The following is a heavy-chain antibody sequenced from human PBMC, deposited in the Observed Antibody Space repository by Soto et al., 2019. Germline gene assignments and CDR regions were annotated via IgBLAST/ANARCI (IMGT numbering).Heavy chain of an antibody. D-gene: IGHD3-22*01. Sequence: EVQLVESGGGLVQPGGSLKLSCAASGFTFSGSAMHWVRQASGKGLEWVGRIRSKANSYATAYAASVKGRFTISRDDSKKTANLQMNSLKTEDTAVYYCTRIMSSGYTNWVQGTLVTVSS. CDR1: GFTFSGSA. V-gene: IGHV3-73*02. CDR2: IRSKANSYAT. CDR3: TRIMSSGYTN. J-gene: IGHJ4*02.